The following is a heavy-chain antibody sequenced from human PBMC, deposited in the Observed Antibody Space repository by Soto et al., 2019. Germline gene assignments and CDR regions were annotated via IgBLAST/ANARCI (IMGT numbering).Heavy chain of an antibody. CDR3: ARYTFGHDREYHYAMDV. CDR2: IYKSATT. CDR1: GDSISTVDYF. D-gene: IGHD3-10*02. J-gene: IGHJ6*02. V-gene: IGHV4-30-4*01. Sequence: SETLSLTCSVSGDSISTVDYFWAWIRQPPGQALEYIGYIYKSATTYYNPSFESRVAISLDTSKSQFSLKLTSVTAADTAVFYCARYTFGHDREYHYAMDVWGQGTTVTVSS.